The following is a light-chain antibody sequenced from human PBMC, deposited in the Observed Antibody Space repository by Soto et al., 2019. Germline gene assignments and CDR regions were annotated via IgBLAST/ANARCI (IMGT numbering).Light chain of an antibody. V-gene: IGLV2-8*01. Sequence: QSALTQPPSASGSPGQSVTISCTGTSSDVVGYNYVSWYQQYPGKVPKLMVYEVNKRPSGVPDRFSGSKSGNTASLTVSGLQAYDEADYYCTSYAGGNNVFGTGTKLTVL. CDR1: SSDVVGYNY. CDR3: TSYAGGNNV. J-gene: IGLJ1*01. CDR2: EVN.